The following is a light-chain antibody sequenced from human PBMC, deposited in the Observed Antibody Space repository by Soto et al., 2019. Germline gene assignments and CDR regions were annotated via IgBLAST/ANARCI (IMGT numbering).Light chain of an antibody. V-gene: IGLV2-8*01. J-gene: IGLJ1*01. Sequence: QSALTQPPSASGSPGQSVTLSCTGTSSDVGGYDYVSWYQQHPGKAPKLMIYEVTKRPSGVPDRFSGSKSGNTASLTVSGLQSEDEADYYCSSYAGSNNFVVGTRTKLTVL. CDR1: SSDVGGYDY. CDR3: SSYAGSNNFV. CDR2: EVT.